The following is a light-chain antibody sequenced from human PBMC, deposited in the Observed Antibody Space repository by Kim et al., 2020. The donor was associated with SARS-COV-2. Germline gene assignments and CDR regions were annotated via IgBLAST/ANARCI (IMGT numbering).Light chain of an antibody. CDR1: QSVLYSSNIQNY. CDR3: QQYYSTPYT. Sequence: RATIHCKSSQSVLYSSNIQNYLAWYQQKPGQPPKLLIYWASTREYGVPDRFSGSGSGTDFTLTISSLQAEDVAVYYCQQYYSTPYTFGQGTKLEI. CDR2: WAS. V-gene: IGKV4-1*01. J-gene: IGKJ2*01.